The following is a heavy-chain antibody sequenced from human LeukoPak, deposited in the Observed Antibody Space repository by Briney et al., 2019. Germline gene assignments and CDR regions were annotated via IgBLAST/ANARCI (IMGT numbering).Heavy chain of an antibody. CDR1: GFTFSNAW. D-gene: IGHD2-2*01. Sequence: GGSLRLSCAASGFTFSNAWMSWVRQAPGKGLEWVGRIKSKTDGGTTDHAAPVKGRFTISRDDSKNTLYLQMNSLKTEDTAVYYCTTAPNIVVVPAATPWGQGTLVTVSS. CDR3: TTAPNIVVVPAATP. J-gene: IGHJ5*02. V-gene: IGHV3-15*01. CDR2: IKSKTDGGTT.